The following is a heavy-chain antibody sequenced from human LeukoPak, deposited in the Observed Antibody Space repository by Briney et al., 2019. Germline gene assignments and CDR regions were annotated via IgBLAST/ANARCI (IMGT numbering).Heavy chain of an antibody. D-gene: IGHD3-22*01. Sequence: GGSLRLSCAASGFTFSNYAMHWVRQAPGKGLEWVALISYDGSNKYYADSVKGRFTISRDNSKNTLYLQMNSLSAEDTAVYYCARDDYYDSSGYYYEYYFDYWGQGTLVTVSS. CDR1: GFTFSNYA. CDR3: ARDDYYDSSGYYYEYYFDY. J-gene: IGHJ4*02. CDR2: ISYDGSNK. V-gene: IGHV3-30-3*01.